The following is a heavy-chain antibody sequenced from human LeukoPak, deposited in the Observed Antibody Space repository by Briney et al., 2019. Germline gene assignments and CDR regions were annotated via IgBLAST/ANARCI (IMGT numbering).Heavy chain of an antibody. D-gene: IGHD6-13*01. Sequence: GASVKVSCKASGYTFTGYYMHWVRQAPGQGLEWMGWINPNSGGTNYAQKFQGRVTMTRDTSISTAYMELSRLRSDDTAVYYCASDYSSPRNYYYYMDVWGKGTTVTVSS. V-gene: IGHV1-2*02. CDR3: ASDYSSPRNYYYYMDV. CDR2: INPNSGGT. CDR1: GYTFTGYY. J-gene: IGHJ6*03.